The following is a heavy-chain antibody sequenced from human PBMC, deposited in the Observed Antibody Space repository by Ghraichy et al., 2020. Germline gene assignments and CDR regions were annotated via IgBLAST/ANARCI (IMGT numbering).Heavy chain of an antibody. J-gene: IGHJ6*02. CDR1: GFTFDDYA. CDR2: ISWNSGSI. D-gene: IGHD5/OR15-5a*01. CDR3: AKDIHILSRPKVYGMDV. Sequence: SLNISCAASGFTFDDYAMHWVRQAPGKGLEWVSGISWNSGSIGYADSVKGRFTISRDNAKNSLYLQMNSLRAEDTALYYCAKDIHILSRPKVYGMDVWGQGTTVTVSS. V-gene: IGHV3-9*01.